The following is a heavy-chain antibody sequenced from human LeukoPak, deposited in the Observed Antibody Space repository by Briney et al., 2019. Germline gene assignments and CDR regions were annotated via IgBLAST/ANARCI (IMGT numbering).Heavy chain of an antibody. Sequence: ASVKVSCKASGYTFTSYYMHWVRQATGQGLEWMGWMNPNSGNTGYAQKFQGRVTMTRNTSISTAYMELSSLRSEDTAVYYCARNLLDSSGWYFIYYFDYWGQGTLVTVSS. J-gene: IGHJ4*02. CDR3: ARNLLDSSGWYFIYYFDY. CDR1: GYTFTSYY. CDR2: MNPNSGNT. V-gene: IGHV1-8*02. D-gene: IGHD6-19*01.